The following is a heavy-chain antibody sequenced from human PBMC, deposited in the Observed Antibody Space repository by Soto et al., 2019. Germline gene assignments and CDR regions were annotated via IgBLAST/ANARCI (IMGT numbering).Heavy chain of an antibody. CDR1: GGSGVSFSGYY. CDR2: VYRTGST. D-gene: IGHD6-13*01. J-gene: IGHJ4*02. CDR3: ARARATIAAAAIFDC. V-gene: IGHV4-34*01. Sequence: PSVTMSLTCAVDGGSGVSFSGYYWSRISQPPGKGLEWIGEVYRTGSTNYNPSLESRLTISVDKSKNQFSLKLTSVTAADTAVYYCARARATIAAAAIFDCWGQGTLVTVSS.